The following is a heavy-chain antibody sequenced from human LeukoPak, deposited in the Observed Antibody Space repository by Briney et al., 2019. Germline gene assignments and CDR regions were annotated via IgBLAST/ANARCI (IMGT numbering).Heavy chain of an antibody. J-gene: IGHJ6*02. CDR1: GYTFTSYD. D-gene: IGHD6-13*01. V-gene: IGHV1-8*01. Sequence: ASVKVSCKASGYTFTSYDISWVRQATGQGLEWMGWMNPNSGNTGYAQKFQGRVTMTRNTSISTAYMELSSLRSEDTAVYYCARSQGSSWPYYYYGMDVWGQGTTVTVSS. CDR2: MNPNSGNT. CDR3: ARSQGSSWPYYYYGMDV.